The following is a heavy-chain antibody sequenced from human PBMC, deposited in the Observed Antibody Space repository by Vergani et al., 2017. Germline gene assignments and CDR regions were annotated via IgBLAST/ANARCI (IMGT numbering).Heavy chain of an antibody. CDR2: ISSSSSYI. Sequence: VQLVESGGGVVQPGRSLRLSCAASGFTFSSYSMNWVRQAPGKGLEWVSSISSSSSYIYYADSVKGRFTISRDNAKNSLYLQMNSLRAEDTSVYYCAREYXEPYSSSWYYYYYGMDVWGQGTTVTVSS. CDR3: AREYXEPYSSSWYYYYYGMDV. V-gene: IGHV3-21*01. D-gene: IGHD6-13*01. CDR1: GFTFSSYS. J-gene: IGHJ6*02.